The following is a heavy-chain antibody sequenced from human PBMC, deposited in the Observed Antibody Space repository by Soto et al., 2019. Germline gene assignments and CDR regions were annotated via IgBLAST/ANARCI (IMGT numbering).Heavy chain of an antibody. Sequence: EVQLVESGGGLVQPGGSLRLSCAASGFTFSNYDMHWVRQTTGKGLEWVSVFGTAGETYYAGSVKGRFTISRETAKNSLYLQMNSLRVEDTAVYYCARGRDSALYYFDYWGQGTLVTVSS. CDR2: FGTAGET. J-gene: IGHJ4*02. V-gene: IGHV3-13*01. CDR3: ARGRDSALYYFDY. D-gene: IGHD2-21*01. CDR1: GFTFSNYD.